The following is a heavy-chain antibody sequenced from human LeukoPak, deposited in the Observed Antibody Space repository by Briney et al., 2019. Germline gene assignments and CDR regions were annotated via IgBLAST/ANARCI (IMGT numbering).Heavy chain of an antibody. J-gene: IGHJ4*02. CDR2: IRSKADNYAT. CDR1: GFTFSGSP. CDR3: TQSNY. V-gene: IGHV3-73*01. Sequence: GGSLRLSCAASGFTFSGSPILWVRQASGKGLEWVGRIRSKADNYATAYAASVQGRCTVSRDDSKSTAYLQLNSLKTEDTAVYYCTQSNYWGQGALVTVSS.